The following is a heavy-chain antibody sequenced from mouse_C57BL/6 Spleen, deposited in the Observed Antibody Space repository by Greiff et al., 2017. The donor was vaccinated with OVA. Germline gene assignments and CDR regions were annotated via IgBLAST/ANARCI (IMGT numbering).Heavy chain of an antibody. J-gene: IGHJ3*01. CDR3: VTLDSSLPWFAY. D-gene: IGHD3-2*02. CDR1: GYTFTSYW. V-gene: IGHV1-59*01. Sequence: QVQLQQPGAELVRPGPSVKLSCKASGYTFTSYWMHWVKQRPGQGLEWIGVIDPSDSYTNYNQKFKGKATLTVDTSSSTAYMQLSSLTSEDSAVYYCVTLDSSLPWFAYWGQGTLVTVSA. CDR2: IDPSDSYT.